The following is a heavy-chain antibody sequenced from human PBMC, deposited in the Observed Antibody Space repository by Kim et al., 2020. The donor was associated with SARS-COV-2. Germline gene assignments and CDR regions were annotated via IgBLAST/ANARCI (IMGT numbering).Heavy chain of an antibody. D-gene: IGHD6-19*01. V-gene: IGHV4-59*08. Sequence: TPTLKRSVTIYVDKSKNQFSRKLSSVTAADTAVYYCARQEQWKVYYGMDVWGQGTTVTVSS. CDR3: ARQEQWKVYYGMDV. J-gene: IGHJ6*02.